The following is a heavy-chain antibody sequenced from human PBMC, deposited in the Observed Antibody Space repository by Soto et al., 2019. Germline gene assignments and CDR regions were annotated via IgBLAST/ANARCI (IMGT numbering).Heavy chain of an antibody. CDR2: IRGSGDNT. CDR1: GFSYSTYW. V-gene: IGHV3-23*01. J-gene: IGHJ4*02. CDR3: TKELGKSSFFEF. D-gene: IGHD3-16*02. Sequence: GGSLRLSCGASGFSYSTYWMILVRKAPGKGLDWVSAIRGSGDNTYYADSVKGRFTISRDNSKNTLYLQMNNLRVEDTARYHCTKELGKSSFFEFWGQGALVTVSS.